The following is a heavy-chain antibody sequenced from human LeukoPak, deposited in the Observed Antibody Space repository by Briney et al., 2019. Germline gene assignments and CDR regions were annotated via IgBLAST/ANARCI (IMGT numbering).Heavy chain of an antibody. Sequence: PGGTLRLSCAASGFTFSNYGMSWVRQAPGKGLEWVSTISGSGSSTYYADSVKGRFTVSRDNAKNSLYLQMNNLKAEDTAMYYCVRFMRGTIGGDNWGQGTLVTVSA. V-gene: IGHV3-23*01. CDR2: ISGSGSST. CDR1: GFTFSNYG. J-gene: IGHJ4*02. D-gene: IGHD3-16*01. CDR3: VRFMRGTIGGDN.